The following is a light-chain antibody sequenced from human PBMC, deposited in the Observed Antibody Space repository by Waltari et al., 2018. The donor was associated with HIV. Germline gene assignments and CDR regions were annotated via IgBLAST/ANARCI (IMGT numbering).Light chain of an antibody. CDR3: QQYGSYPVT. CDR1: QTISSS. CDR2: KAS. V-gene: IGKV1-5*03. J-gene: IGKJ4*01. Sequence: DIQMTQSPSTLSASVGDRVTITCRASQTISSSLAWYQQKPGKAPEVLISKASRLVSGVPSRFSGSGSGTEFTLAISSLQPDDFATYYCQQYGSYPVTFGGGTKVEIK.